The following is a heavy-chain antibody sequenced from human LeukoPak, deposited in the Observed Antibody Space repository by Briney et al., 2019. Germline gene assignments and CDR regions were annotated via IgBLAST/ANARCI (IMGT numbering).Heavy chain of an antibody. CDR1: GFTFSSFS. Sequence: GGSLRLSCAASGFTFSSFSMSWVRQTPGKGLEWVSDISVSASITKYADSVKGRFIISRDNSKNTLFLQMNSLTAEDTAVYYCATGAASIGWLSHDHWGQGTLVTVSS. J-gene: IGHJ4*02. CDR2: ISVSASIT. V-gene: IGHV3-23*01. D-gene: IGHD2-15*01. CDR3: ATGAASIGWLSHDH.